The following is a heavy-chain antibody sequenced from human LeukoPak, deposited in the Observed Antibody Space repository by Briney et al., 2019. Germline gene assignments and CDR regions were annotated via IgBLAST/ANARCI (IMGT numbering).Heavy chain of an antibody. CDR3: ARERSDGSGFQDAFDI. V-gene: IGHV3-33*01. CDR2: IWHGGRSQ. D-gene: IGHD3-22*01. Sequence: GSLRLSCVASGFTFSSHGMHWVRQAPGKGLEWVAVIWHGGRSQDYADSVKGRFIVSRDNSKNTMDLQMNSLRAEDTAVYYCARERSDGSGFQDAFDIWGQGTMVTVSS. J-gene: IGHJ3*02. CDR1: GFTFSSHG.